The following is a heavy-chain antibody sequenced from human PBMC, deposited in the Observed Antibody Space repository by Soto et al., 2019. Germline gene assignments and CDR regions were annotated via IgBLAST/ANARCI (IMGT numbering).Heavy chain of an antibody. V-gene: IGHV4-34*02. CDR2: INQSGSA. J-gene: IGHJ6*02. D-gene: IGHD3-10*02. Sequence: QVQLQQWGAGLLRPSETLSLTCAVSGESFSGYYWTWIRQPPGKGLERIGEINQSGSADYNPSLKSRVPMSADTSKKHFSLKVTSVTAADTAMYYCARGTVYVPFLFPCLDVWGQGTTVIVSS. CDR3: ARGTVYVPFLFPCLDV. CDR1: GESFSGYY.